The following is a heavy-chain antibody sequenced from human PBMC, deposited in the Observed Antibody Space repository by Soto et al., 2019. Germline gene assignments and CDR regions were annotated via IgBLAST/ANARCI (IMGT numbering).Heavy chain of an antibody. Sequence: PSETLSLTCTVSGGSISSSSYYWGWIRQPPGKGLEWIGSIYYSGSTYYNPSLKSRVTISVDTSKNQFSLKLSSVTAADTAVYYCERQDSRGGVAPLWGQGTLVTVSS. CDR3: ERQDSRGGVAPL. D-gene: IGHD3-22*01. V-gene: IGHV4-39*01. J-gene: IGHJ4*02. CDR2: IYYSGST. CDR1: GGSISSSSYY.